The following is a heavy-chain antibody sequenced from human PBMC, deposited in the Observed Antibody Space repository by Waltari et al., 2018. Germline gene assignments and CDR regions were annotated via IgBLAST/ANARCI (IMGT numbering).Heavy chain of an antibody. V-gene: IGHV1-3*01. CDR2: INAGNGNT. CDR3: ATDGYSGYDLLDY. Sequence: QVQLVQSGAEVQKPGASVKVSCKASGYTVTSYAMHWVRQAPGQRLEWMGWINAGNGNTKYSQKFQGRVTSTRDTSASTAYMELSSLRSEDTAVYYCATDGYSGYDLLDYWGQGTLVTVSS. J-gene: IGHJ4*02. D-gene: IGHD5-12*01. CDR1: GYTVTSYA.